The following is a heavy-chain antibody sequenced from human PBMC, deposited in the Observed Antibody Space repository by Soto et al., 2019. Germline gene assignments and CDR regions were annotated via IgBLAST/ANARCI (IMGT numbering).Heavy chain of an antibody. Sequence: EVQLVESGGGLVQPGGSLRLSCAASGFTFSSYSMHWVRQAPGKGLEYVSAISSNGGTTSYANSVKGRFTISRDNSKNMLYLQMGSRRAEDRAVYYCGGYSGDGIWSWGQGTLVTVSS. V-gene: IGHV3-64*01. CDR3: GGYSGDGIWS. J-gene: IGHJ5*02. CDR1: GFTFSSYS. D-gene: IGHD1-26*01. CDR2: ISSNGGTT.